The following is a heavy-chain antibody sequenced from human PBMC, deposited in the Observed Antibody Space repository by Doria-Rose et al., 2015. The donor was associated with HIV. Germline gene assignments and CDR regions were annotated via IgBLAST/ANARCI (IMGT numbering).Heavy chain of an antibody. Sequence: QVTLKESGPVLVKPTETLTLTCTVSGVSLSSPGMGVSWIRQPPGKALEWLANIFSDDERSYTTSLKSRLTISRGTYNSQVVLTMTDMDPVDTATYYCARIKSSRWYHKYYFDFWGQGTLVIVSA. CDR3: ARIKSSRWYHKYYFDF. J-gene: IGHJ4*02. CDR2: IFSDDER. D-gene: IGHD6-13*01. CDR1: GVSLSSPGMG. V-gene: IGHV2-26*01.